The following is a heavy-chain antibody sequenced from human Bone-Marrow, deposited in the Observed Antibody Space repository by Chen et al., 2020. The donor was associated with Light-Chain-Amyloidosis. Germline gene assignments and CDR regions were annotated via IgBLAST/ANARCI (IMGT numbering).Heavy chain of an antibody. CDR2: ISGSGGST. CDR3: AKEGSIVGAPSDY. D-gene: IGHD1-26*01. Sequence: EVQLLESGGGLVQPGGSLRLSCAASGSTFRSYAMSWVRQAPGKGLEWVSAISGSGGSTYYADSVKGRFTISRDNSKNTLYLQMNSLRAEDTAVYYCAKEGSIVGAPSDYWGQGTLVTVSS. J-gene: IGHJ4*02. V-gene: IGHV3-23*01. CDR1: GSTFRSYA.